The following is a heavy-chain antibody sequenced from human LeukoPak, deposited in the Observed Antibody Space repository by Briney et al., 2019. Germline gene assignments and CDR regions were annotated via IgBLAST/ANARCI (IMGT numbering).Heavy chain of an antibody. Sequence: GGSLRLSCAASGFTFSSYGMHWVRQAPGKGLEWVAVIWYDGSNKYYADSVKGRFTISRDNSKNTLYLQMNSLRAEDTAVYYCARGGHSSYYFDYWGQGTLVTVSS. J-gene: IGHJ4*02. D-gene: IGHD5-12*01. CDR2: IWYDGSNK. CDR1: GFTFSSYG. CDR3: ARGGHSSYYFDY. V-gene: IGHV3-33*01.